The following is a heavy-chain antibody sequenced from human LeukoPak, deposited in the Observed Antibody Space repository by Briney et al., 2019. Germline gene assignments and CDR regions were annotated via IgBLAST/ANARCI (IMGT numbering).Heavy chain of an antibody. CDR2: ISDSGGST. CDR1: GLTLSNYG. V-gene: IGHV3-23*01. Sequence: GGSLRLSCAVYGLTLSNYGMSWVRQAPGKGLEWVAGISDSGGSTNYADSVKGRFTISRDNPKNTLYLQMNSLRAEDTAVYFCAKRGVVIRVILVGFHKEAYYFDSWGQGALVTVSS. J-gene: IGHJ4*02. CDR3: AKRGVVIRVILVGFHKEAYYFDS. D-gene: IGHD3-22*01.